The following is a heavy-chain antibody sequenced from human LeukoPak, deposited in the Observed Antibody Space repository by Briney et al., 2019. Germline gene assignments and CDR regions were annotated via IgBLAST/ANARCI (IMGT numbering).Heavy chain of an antibody. CDR1: GGSISTYY. D-gene: IGHD3-10*01. J-gene: IGHJ5*02. CDR3: AKDLIRYTYYYGSWDP. Sequence: PSETLSLTCTVSGGSISTYYWSWIRQPAGKGLEWIGYIYYSGSTNYNPSLKSRVTISVDTSKNQFSLKLSSVTAADTAVYYCAKDLIRYTYYYGSWDPWGQGTLVTVSS. CDR2: IYYSGST. V-gene: IGHV4-59*01.